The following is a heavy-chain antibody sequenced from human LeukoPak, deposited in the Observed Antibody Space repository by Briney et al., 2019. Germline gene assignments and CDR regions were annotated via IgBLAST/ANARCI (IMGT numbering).Heavy chain of an antibody. D-gene: IGHD2-15*01. V-gene: IGHV1-46*01. CDR2: INPSGGST. CDR1: GYTFTGHY. Sequence: ASVKVSCKASGYTFTGHYMHWVRQAPGQGLEWMGIINPSGGSTSYAQKFQGRVTMTRDTSTSTVYMELSSLRSEDTAVYYCASAIGCSGGGGNPDYWGKGTWSPSPQ. J-gene: IGHJ4*02. CDR3: ASAIGCSGGGGNPDY.